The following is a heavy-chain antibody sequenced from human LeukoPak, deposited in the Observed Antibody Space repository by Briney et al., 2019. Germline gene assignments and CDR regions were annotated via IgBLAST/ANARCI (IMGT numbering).Heavy chain of an antibody. V-gene: IGHV3-30-3*01. CDR3: ARGIYSSSSRADYFDY. CDR1: GFTFSSYA. Sequence: PGGSLRLSCAASGFTFSSYAMLWVRQAPGRGLEGVAVISYDGSNKYYAASVKGRFTISRDNSKNTLYLQMNSLRAEDTAVYYCARGIYSSSSRADYFDYWGQGALVTVSS. D-gene: IGHD6-6*01. CDR2: ISYDGSNK. J-gene: IGHJ4*02.